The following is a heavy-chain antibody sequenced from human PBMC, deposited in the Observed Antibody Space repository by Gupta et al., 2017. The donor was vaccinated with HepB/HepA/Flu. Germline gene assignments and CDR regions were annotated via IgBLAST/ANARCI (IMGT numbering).Heavy chain of an antibody. D-gene: IGHD2-15*01. J-gene: IGHJ4*02. V-gene: IGHV4-4*02. CDR3: ARWGVVVVVAAIGGHAAFDY. Sequence: KSRVTISVDKSKNQFSLKLSSVTAADTAVYYCARWGVVVVVAAIGGHAAFDYWGQGTLVTVSS.